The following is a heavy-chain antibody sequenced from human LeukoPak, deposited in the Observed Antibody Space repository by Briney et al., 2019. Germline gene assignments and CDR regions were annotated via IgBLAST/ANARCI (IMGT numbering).Heavy chain of an antibody. CDR2: ISGSGGST. V-gene: IGHV3-23*01. CDR1: GFTFSSYA. J-gene: IGHJ4*02. D-gene: IGHD3-22*01. CDR3: AKDQAFYYDSSGYYY. Sequence: GGSLRLSCAASGFTFSSYAMSWVRQAPGKGLEWVSSISGSGGSTYYADSVKGRFTISRDNSKNTLYLQMNSLRAEDTAVYYCAKDQAFYYDSSGYYYWGQGTLVTVSS.